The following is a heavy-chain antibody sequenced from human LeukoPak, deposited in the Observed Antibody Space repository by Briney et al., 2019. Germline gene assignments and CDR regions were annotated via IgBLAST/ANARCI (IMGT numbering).Heavy chain of an antibody. J-gene: IGHJ4*02. D-gene: IGHD2-15*01. CDR2: IKSKTDGGTT. CDR3: TVNYCSGGSCYML. V-gene: IGHV3-15*01. Sequence: PGGSLRLSCAVSGFTFSDAWMSWVRQAPGKGLEWVGRIKSKTDGGTTDYAAPVKGRFTISRDDSKNTLYLQMNSLKSEDTAVYYCTVNYCSGGSCYMLWGQGTLVTVSS. CDR1: GFTFSDAW.